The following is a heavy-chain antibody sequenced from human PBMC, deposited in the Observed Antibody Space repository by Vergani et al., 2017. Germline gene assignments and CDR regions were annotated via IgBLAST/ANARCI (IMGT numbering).Heavy chain of an antibody. Sequence: QVQLVQSGAEVKKPGSSVKVSCKASVGTFSSYAISWVRQAPGQGLEWMGGIIPIFGTATYAQKFQGRVTITADKSTSTAYMELSSLRSEDTAVYYCARGVLDYGDYESEVWGQGTLVTVSS. J-gene: IGHJ4*02. CDR2: IIPIFGTA. D-gene: IGHD4-17*01. V-gene: IGHV1-69*06. CDR3: ARGVLDYGDYESEV. CDR1: VGTFSSYA.